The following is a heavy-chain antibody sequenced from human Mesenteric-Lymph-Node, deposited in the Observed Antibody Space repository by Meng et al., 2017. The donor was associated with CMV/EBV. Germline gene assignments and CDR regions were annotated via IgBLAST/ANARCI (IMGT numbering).Heavy chain of an antibody. V-gene: IGHV3-11*01. CDR3: ARHLLQYTTNWYVPRYFDF. J-gene: IGHJ4*02. CDR2: ISSDGLTI. D-gene: IGHD6-13*01. Sequence: GESLKISCAASGFTFNDHYLSWIRQAPGKGLEWISYISSDGLTIYYADSVKGRFAVSRDNAKNSLYLQMNSLRAEDTAVYYCARHLLQYTTNWYVPRYFDFWGQGTLVTVSS. CDR1: GFTFNDHY.